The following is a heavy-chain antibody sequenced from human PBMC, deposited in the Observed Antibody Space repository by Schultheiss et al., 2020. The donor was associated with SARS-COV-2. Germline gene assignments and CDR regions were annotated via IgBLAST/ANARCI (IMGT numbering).Heavy chain of an antibody. CDR3: ATSGYNYDSFDY. J-gene: IGHJ4*02. V-gene: IGHV4-59*01. Sequence: SETLSLTCAVYGGSFTGYYWSWIRQPPGKGLEWIGYIYYSGRPCYNPSLKTRVTISVDTSKNQFSLKLRSVTAADTAVYHCATSGYNYDSFDYWGQGTLVNVS. CDR1: GGSFTGYY. CDR2: IYYSGRP. D-gene: IGHD5-18*01.